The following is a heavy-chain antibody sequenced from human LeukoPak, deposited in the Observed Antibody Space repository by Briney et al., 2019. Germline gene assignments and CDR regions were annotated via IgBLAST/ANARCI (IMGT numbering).Heavy chain of an antibody. J-gene: IGHJ4*02. Sequence: ASVKVSCKASGYTFTSYDINWVRQATGQGLEWMGWTNPNSGNTGYAQKFQGRVTITRNTSISTAYMELSSLRSEDTAVYYCARGRGTSGAIFDYWGQGTLVTVSS. V-gene: IGHV1-8*03. CDR1: GYTFTSYD. D-gene: IGHD2-2*01. CDR3: ARGRGTSGAIFDY. CDR2: TNPNSGNT.